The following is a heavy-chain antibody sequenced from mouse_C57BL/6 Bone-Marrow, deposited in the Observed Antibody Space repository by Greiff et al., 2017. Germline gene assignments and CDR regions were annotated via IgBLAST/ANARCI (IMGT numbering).Heavy chain of an antibody. J-gene: IGHJ3*01. CDR2: IYPGDGDT. V-gene: IGHV1-82*01. Sequence: VQLQQSGPELVKPGASVKISCKASGYAFSSSWLNWVKQRPGKGLEWIGRIYPGDGDTNYNGKFKGKATLTADKSSSTAYMQLSSLTSEDSAVYFCARFITTIRGQGTLVTVSA. D-gene: IGHD1-1*01. CDR3: ARFITTI. CDR1: GYAFSSSW.